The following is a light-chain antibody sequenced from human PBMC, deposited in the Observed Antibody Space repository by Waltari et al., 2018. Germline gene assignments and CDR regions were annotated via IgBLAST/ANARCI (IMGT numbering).Light chain of an antibody. CDR1: QSVLYSSNNNNY. CDR3: QQYYTTPWT. Sequence: DIVMTQSQDSLAVSLGERATIHCKSNQSVLYSSNNNNYLAWYQQKPRQPPKLLIYWASTRESGVPDRFSGSGSGTDFTLAISSLQAEDVAVYYCQQYYTTPWTFGQGTKVEI. V-gene: IGKV4-1*01. J-gene: IGKJ1*01. CDR2: WAS.